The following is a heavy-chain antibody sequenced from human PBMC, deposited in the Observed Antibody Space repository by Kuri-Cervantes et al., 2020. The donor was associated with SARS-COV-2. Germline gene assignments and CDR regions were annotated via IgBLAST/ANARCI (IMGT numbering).Heavy chain of an antibody. V-gene: IGHV4-39*07. CDR1: GGSFTSSRYY. D-gene: IGHD3-10*01. CDR3: ARDPFGGSGSYYNGNWFDP. CDR2: FYYNGNT. Sequence: GSLRLSCSVSGGSFTSSRYYYSWIRQSPEKGLEWIGSFYYNGNTFYKPSLRSRVSISADTSKNQISLTLDSVSAADTAVYYCARDPFGGSGSYYNGNWFDPWGQGTLVTVSS. J-gene: IGHJ5*02.